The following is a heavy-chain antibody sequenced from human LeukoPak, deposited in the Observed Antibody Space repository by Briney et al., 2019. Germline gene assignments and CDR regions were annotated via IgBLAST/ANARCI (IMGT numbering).Heavy chain of an antibody. D-gene: IGHD3-10*01. CDR2: IIPIFGTA. CDR1: GGTFSNYA. CDR3: ARDGDAYGSGSYYQY. Sequence: SVKVSCKASGGTFSNYAISWVRQAPGQGLEWMGGIIPIFGTANYAQKFQGRVTITADESTSTAYMELSSLRSEDTAVYYCARDGDAYGSGSYYQYWGQGTLVTVSS. J-gene: IGHJ4*02. V-gene: IGHV1-69*13.